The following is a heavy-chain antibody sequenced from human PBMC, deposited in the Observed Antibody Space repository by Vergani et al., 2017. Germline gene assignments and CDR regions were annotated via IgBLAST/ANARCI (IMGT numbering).Heavy chain of an antibody. CDR2: IIPILGIA. J-gene: IGHJ3*02. D-gene: IGHD3-16*02. CDR1: GGTFSSYT. Sequence: QVQLVQSGAEVKKPGSSVKVSCKASGGTFSSYTISWVRQAPGQGLEWMGRIIPILGIANYAQKFQGRVTITADKSTSTAYMELSSLRSEDTAVYYCARDGRMITFGGVIVIRGDAFDIWGQGTMVTVSS. V-gene: IGHV1-69*08. CDR3: ARDGRMITFGGVIVIRGDAFDI.